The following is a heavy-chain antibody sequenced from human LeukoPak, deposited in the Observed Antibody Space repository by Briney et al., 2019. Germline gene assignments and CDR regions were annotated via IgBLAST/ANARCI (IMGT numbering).Heavy chain of an antibody. V-gene: IGHV1-46*01. Sequence: ASVKVSCKASGYTFTSYYMHWVRQAPGQGLEWMGIINPSGGSTSYARKFQGRVTMTRDTSISTAYMELSRLRSDDTAVFYCARGETYYYASGTSYYFDYWGQGTLVTVSS. CDR2: INPSGGST. J-gene: IGHJ4*02. CDR3: ARGETYYYASGTSYYFDY. D-gene: IGHD3-10*01. CDR1: GYTFTSYY.